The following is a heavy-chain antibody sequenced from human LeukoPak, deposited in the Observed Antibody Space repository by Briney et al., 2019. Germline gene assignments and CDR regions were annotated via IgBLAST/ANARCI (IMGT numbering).Heavy chain of an antibody. J-gene: IGHJ4*02. CDR3: ARDGQTGTTVY. V-gene: IGHV3-21*01. CDR1: GFTFSSHS. D-gene: IGHD1-7*01. Sequence: GGSLRLSCAASGFTFSSHSMNWVRQAPGKGLEWVSSISGPSSYIYYADSVKGRFTISRDNAKNSLHLQMNSLRAEDTAVYYCARDGQTGTTVYWGQGTLVTVS. CDR2: ISGPSSYI.